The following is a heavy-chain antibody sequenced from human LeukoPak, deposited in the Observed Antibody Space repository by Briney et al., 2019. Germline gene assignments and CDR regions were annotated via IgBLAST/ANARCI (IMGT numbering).Heavy chain of an antibody. Sequence: SGTLSLTCAVSGGSISSSNWWSWIRQPPGKGLEWIGYIYYTGTTNYSPSLKSRVTISVDTSKNQFSLKLSSVTAADTAMYYCARAVLATKSEHWFDPWGQGILVTVSS. D-gene: IGHD2-8*01. CDR3: ARAVLATKSEHWFDP. CDR2: IYYTGTT. V-gene: IGHV4-4*02. CDR1: GGSISSSNW. J-gene: IGHJ5*02.